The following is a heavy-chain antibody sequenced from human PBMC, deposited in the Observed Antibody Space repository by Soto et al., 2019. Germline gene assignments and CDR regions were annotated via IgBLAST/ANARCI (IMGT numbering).Heavy chain of an antibody. CDR2: TYYRSKWYN. CDR1: GDIVSSNSAA. V-gene: IGHV6-1*01. Sequence: SPAISLTCAVSGDIVSSNSAALTWIRQSPSRGLEWLGRTYYRSKWYNDYAVSVKSRITINPDTSKNQVSLKLSSVTAADTAVYYCARGNRGPYYDFWSGQHYYYYGMDVWGQGTTVTVSS. D-gene: IGHD3-3*01. J-gene: IGHJ6*02. CDR3: ARGNRGPYYDFWSGQHYYYYGMDV.